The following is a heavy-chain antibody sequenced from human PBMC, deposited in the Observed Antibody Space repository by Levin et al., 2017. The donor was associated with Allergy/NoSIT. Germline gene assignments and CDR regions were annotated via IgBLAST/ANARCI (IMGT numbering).Heavy chain of an antibody. CDR1: GFTFSTYD. CDR3: AREGFGNFGFWDGMDV. J-gene: IGHJ6*02. CDR2: IGTAGDT. V-gene: IGHV3-13*01. Sequence: QAGGSLRLSCAASGFTFSTYDMHWVRQVKGKGLEWVSSIGTAGDTYYADSVKGRFTISRENAKNSLYLHMNTLRAGDTAVYYCAREGFGNFGFWDGMDVWGLGTTVTVSS. D-gene: IGHD3-10*01.